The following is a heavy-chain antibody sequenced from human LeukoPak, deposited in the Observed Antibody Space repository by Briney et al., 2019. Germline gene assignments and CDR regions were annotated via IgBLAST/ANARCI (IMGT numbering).Heavy chain of an antibody. CDR3: AKGGSFWSGYYDYYYMDV. CDR2: ISGSGGST. D-gene: IGHD3-3*01. J-gene: IGHJ6*03. Sequence: PGGSLRLSCAASGFTFSSYAMSWVRQAPGKGLEWVSAISGSGGSTYYADSVKGRFTISRDNSKNTLFLQMNSLRAEDTAVYYCAKGGSFWSGYYDYYYMDVWGKGTTVTVSS. V-gene: IGHV3-23*01. CDR1: GFTFSSYA.